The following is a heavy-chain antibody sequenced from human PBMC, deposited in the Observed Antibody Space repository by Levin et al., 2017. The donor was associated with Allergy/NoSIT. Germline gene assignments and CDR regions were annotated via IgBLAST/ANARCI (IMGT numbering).Heavy chain of an antibody. J-gene: IGHJ5*02. Sequence: SGPTLVKPTQTLTLTCTFSGFSLSPSGVGVGWIRPPPGKALEWLALIYWDDDKRYSPSLKSRLTITKDTSKNQVVLTMTNMDPVDTATYYCAHSRVGDGDYVDGDRYNNNWFDPWGQGTLVTVSS. D-gene: IGHD4-17*01. CDR2: IYWDDDK. CDR3: AHSRVGDGDYVDGDRYNNNWFDP. CDR1: GFSLSPSGVG. V-gene: IGHV2-5*02.